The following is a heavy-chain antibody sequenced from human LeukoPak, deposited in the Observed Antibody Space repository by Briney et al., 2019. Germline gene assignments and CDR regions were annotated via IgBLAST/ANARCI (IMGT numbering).Heavy chain of an antibody. CDR2: IYHSGSA. Sequence: PSGTLSLTCAVSGGSINGSEWWNWVRQPPGKGLEWIGEIYHSGSASYNPSFKSRVAISIDKSKNQFSLKLSSVTAADTAVYYCARDSTSGSSWFFDFWGQGTLVTVSS. J-gene: IGHJ4*02. V-gene: IGHV4-4*02. CDR3: ARDSTSGSSWFFDF. D-gene: IGHD6-13*01. CDR1: GGSINGSEW.